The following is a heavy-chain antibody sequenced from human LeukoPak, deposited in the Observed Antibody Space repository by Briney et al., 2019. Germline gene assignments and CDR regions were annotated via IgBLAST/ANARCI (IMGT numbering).Heavy chain of an antibody. CDR3: TTVLDYDSSGYYSWLYYYYYYMDV. CDR2: ISGSGGST. Sequence: GGSLRLSCAASGFTFSSYAMSWVRQAPGKGLEWVSAISGSGGSTYYADSVKGRFTISRDNSKNTLYLQMNSLKTEDTAVYYCTTVLDYDSSGYYSWLYYYYYYMDVWGKGTTVTISS. V-gene: IGHV3-23*01. J-gene: IGHJ6*03. D-gene: IGHD3-22*01. CDR1: GFTFSSYA.